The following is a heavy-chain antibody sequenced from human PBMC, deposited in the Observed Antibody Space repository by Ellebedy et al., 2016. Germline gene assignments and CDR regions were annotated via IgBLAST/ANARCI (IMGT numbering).Heavy chain of an antibody. CDR1: GGSISSYY. V-gene: IGHV4-59*01. Sequence: GSLRLSCTVSGGSISSYYWSWIRQPPGKGLEWIGYIYYSGSTNYNPSLKSRVTISVDTSKNQFSLKLSSVTAADTAVYYCARGATFGVVIGVFDYWGQGTLVTVSS. CDR2: IYYSGST. D-gene: IGHD3-3*01. CDR3: ARGATFGVVIGVFDY. J-gene: IGHJ4*02.